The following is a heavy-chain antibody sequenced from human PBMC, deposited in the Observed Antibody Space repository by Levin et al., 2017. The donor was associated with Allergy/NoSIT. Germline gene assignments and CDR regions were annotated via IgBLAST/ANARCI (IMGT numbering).Heavy chain of an antibody. Sequence: GESLKISCQGSGFNFTTYWVGWVRQKPGKGLEWLGIIFPRYSDTRYSPSFRGQVTISADKSLNTAYLQWSSLKASDTAIYYCARFGELQFDSWGQGTLVIVSS. CDR1: GFNFTTYW. J-gene: IGHJ4*02. CDR2: IFPRYSDT. V-gene: IGHV5-51*01. D-gene: IGHD3-10*01. CDR3: ARFGELQFDS.